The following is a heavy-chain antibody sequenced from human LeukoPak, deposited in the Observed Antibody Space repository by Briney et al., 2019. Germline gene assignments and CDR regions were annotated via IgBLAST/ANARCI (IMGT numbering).Heavy chain of an antibody. CDR1: GYTFTSYG. D-gene: IGHD2-2*01. V-gene: IGHV1-18*01. CDR2: ISAYNGNT. J-gene: IGHJ6*02. Sequence: APVKVSCKASGYTFTSYGISWVRQAPGQGLEWMGWISAYNGNTNYAQKLQGRVTITTDTSTSTAYMELRSLRSDDTAVYYCARDRYCSSTSCYYYYGMDVWGQGTTVTVSS. CDR3: ARDRYCSSTSCYYYYGMDV.